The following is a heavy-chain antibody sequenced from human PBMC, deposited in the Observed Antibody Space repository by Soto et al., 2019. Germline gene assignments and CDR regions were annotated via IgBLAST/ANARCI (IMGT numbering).Heavy chain of an antibody. CDR1: GFTFSSYR. CDR3: ARGLKSSSYYYDFDY. D-gene: IGHD6-13*01. V-gene: IGHV3-33*01. CDR2: IWYDESNK. Sequence: QVQLVESGGGVVQPGRSLRLSCAASGFTFSSYRMHWVRQAPGKGLEWVAVIWYDESNKYYVDSVKGRFTISRDNSKNTLYLQMNSLRAEDTAVYYCARGLKSSSYYYDFDYWGQGTLVTVSS. J-gene: IGHJ4*02.